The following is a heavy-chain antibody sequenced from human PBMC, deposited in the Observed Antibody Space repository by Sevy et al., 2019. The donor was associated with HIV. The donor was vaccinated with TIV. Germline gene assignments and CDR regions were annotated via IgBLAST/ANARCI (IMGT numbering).Heavy chain of an antibody. J-gene: IGHJ4*02. CDR3: TTDSWSQEDYYDY. Sequence: GGSLILSCAASGFTFTNAWMSWVRQAPGKGLEWVGRSKGKPSGGAIDYAAPVKGRFTISRDDSKNTLYLQMSSLRTEDTAVYYCTTDSWSQEDYYDYWGQGTLVTVSS. CDR2: SKGKPSGGAI. D-gene: IGHD6-13*01. CDR1: GFTFTNAW. V-gene: IGHV3-15*01.